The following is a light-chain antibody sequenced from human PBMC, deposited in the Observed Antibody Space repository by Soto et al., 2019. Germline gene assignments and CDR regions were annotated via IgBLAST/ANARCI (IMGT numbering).Light chain of an antibody. CDR1: SSDVGCYNY. CDR3: SSYTSRSTDV. CDR2: EVS. Sequence: SVLTQPASVSGSPGQSITISCTGTSSDVGCYNYVSWYQQHPGKAPKLMIYEVSNRPSGVSNRFSGSKSGNTASLTISWLQAEDEADYYCSSYTSRSTDVFGTGTKGTVL. J-gene: IGLJ1*01. V-gene: IGLV2-14*01.